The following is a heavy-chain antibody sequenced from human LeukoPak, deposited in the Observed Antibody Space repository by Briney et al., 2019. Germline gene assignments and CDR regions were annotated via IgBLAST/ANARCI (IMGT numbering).Heavy chain of an antibody. CDR1: GFTFDDYA. D-gene: IGHD3-22*01. Sequence: QTGGSLRLSCAASGFTFDDYAMHWVRQAPGKGLEWVSLISGDGGSTYYADSVKGRFTISRDNAKNSLYLQMNSLRAEDTALYYCARGSPLHHTKISGYYPTYYYYYMDVWGKGTTVTVSS. J-gene: IGHJ6*03. V-gene: IGHV3-43*02. CDR2: ISGDGGST. CDR3: ARGSPLHHTKISGYYPTYYYYYMDV.